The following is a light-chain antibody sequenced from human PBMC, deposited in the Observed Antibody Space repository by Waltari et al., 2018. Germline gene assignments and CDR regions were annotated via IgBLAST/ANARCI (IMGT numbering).Light chain of an antibody. J-gene: IGKJ5*01. CDR2: GAS. V-gene: IGKV3-20*01. CDR3: QQYGSSPPVT. Sequence: EIVLPQSPGTVSLSPGERATLSCRASQSVSSSYLAWYQQKPGQAPRLLIYGASSRATGIPDRFSGSGSGTDFTLTISRLEPEDFAVYYCQQYGSSPPVTFGQGTRLEIK. CDR1: QSVSSSY.